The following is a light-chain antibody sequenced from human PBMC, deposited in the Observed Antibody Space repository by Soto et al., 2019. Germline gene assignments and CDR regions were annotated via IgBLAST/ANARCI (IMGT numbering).Light chain of an antibody. CDR2: AAS. V-gene: IGKV1-27*01. CDR1: QGIRNF. J-gene: IGKJ3*01. CDR3: QKYSSVPV. Sequence: DIQMTQSPTSLSASVGDRVTITCRASQGIRNFVAWYQQKPGKAPKLLIYAASTLRSGVPSRCSGSGSGTDFTLTINSLQPEDVATYSCQKYSSVPVFGPGTKVEIK.